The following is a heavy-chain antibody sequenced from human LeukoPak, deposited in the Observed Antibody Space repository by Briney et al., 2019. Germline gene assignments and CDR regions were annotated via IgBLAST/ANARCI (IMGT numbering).Heavy chain of an antibody. CDR2: IYSGGST. V-gene: IGHV3-53*01. CDR3: AKAAGLRFLEWIPGDAFDI. Sequence: GGSLRLSCAASGFTVSSNYMSRVRQAPGKGLEWVSVIYSGGSTYYADSVKGRFTISRDNSKNTLYLQMNSLRAEDTAVYYCAKAAGLRFLEWIPGDAFDIWGQGTMVTVSS. D-gene: IGHD3-3*01. CDR1: GFTVSSNY. J-gene: IGHJ3*02.